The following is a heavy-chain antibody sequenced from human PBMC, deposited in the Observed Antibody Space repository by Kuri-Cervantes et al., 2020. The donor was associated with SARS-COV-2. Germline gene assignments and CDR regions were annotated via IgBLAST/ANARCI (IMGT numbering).Heavy chain of an antibody. D-gene: IGHD3-10*01. CDR1: GGSFSGYY. CDR3: AIAVDGSGCRVRYYYYGMDV. Sequence: SETLSLTCAVYGGSFSGYYWSWVRQPPGKGLEWIGEINHSGGTNYNPYLKSRVTVSVDTSKNQFSLKLTSVNAADTAVYYCAIAVDGSGCRVRYYYYGMDVWGQGTTVTVSS. CDR2: INHSGGT. V-gene: IGHV4-34*01. J-gene: IGHJ6*02.